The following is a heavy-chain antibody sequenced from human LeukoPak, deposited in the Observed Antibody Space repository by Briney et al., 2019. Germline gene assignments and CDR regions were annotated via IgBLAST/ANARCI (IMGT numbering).Heavy chain of an antibody. Sequence: ASVKVSCKASGYTFTVYYMHWVRQAPEQRREWMGWINLISGVTNYAQKFQGRVTMTRDTSISTAYMEMSRLRSEDPAVYYCARLIVSSWYPSLDYWGQGTLVTVSS. CDR3: ARLIVSSWYPSLDY. CDR1: GYTFTVYY. J-gene: IGHJ4*02. D-gene: IGHD6-13*01. CDR2: INLISGVT. V-gene: IGHV1-2*02.